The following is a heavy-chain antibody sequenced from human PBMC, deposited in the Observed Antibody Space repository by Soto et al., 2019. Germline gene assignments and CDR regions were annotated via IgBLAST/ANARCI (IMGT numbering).Heavy chain of an antibody. CDR2: VHPGNSDI. V-gene: IGHV5-51*01. CDR3: AALTGATFH. CDR1: GYSFNSYW. J-gene: IGHJ4*02. D-gene: IGHD1-20*01. Sequence: GESLKISCKASGYSFNSYWIGWVRQMPGKGLEWMGIVHPGNSDIRYSPSFQGQVTVSVDRSISTAYLQWSSLKASDTAMYYCAALTGATFHWGQGTLVTVSS.